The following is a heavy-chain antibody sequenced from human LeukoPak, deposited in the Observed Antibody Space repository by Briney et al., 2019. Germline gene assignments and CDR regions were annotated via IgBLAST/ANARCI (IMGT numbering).Heavy chain of an antibody. CDR1: GFTFSNYE. V-gene: IGHV3-48*03. J-gene: IGHJ4*02. CDR2: FSGGGSNM. Sequence: GSLRLSCAASGFTFSNYEMSWVRQAPGKGLEGGSYFSGGGSNMIYSDSVEGRFTNSRDNAKNSLILQINSLRAEDTAVYYCARETAGVDYWGQGTLVTVSS. D-gene: IGHD2-21*02. CDR3: ARETAGVDY.